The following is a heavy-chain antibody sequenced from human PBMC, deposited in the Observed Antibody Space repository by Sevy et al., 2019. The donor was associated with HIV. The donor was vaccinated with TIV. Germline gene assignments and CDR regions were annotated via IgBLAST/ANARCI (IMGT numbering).Heavy chain of an antibody. CDR2: INYNGHL. J-gene: IGHJ4*02. V-gene: IGHV4-59*08. Sequence: SETLSLTCTVSGGSITSLYWNWNRQPPGKGLEWIGNINYNGHLNYNPSLKSRVTLSLDTSKNQFSLRLSSVTAADTAMYYCAGENAWGRGYSWGQGTLVTVSS. CDR3: AGENAWGRGYS. CDR1: GGSITSLY. D-gene: IGHD1-26*01.